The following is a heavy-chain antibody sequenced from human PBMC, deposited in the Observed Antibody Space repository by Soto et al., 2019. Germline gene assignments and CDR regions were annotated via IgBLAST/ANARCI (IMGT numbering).Heavy chain of an antibody. V-gene: IGHV4-30-4*01. CDR3: ARGPPWSSGWYFDD. J-gene: IGHJ4*02. CDR1: GGSISSGDYY. CDR2: IYYSGST. Sequence: QVQLQESGPGLVKPSQTLSHTCTVSGGSISSGDYYWSWIRLPPGKGLEWIGYIYYSGSTYYNPSLKSRVTISVDTSKNQFSLKLTSMTAADTAVYFCARGPPWSSGWYFDDWGQGTLVTVSS. D-gene: IGHD6-19*01.